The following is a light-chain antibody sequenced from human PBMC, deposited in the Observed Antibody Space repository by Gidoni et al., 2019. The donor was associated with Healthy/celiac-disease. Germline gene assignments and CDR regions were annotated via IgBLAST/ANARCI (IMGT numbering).Light chain of an antibody. CDR3: CSYAGSSIVV. Sequence: QSALTQPASVSGSPGQSITISCTGTSSDVGSYNLVSWYQQHPGKAPKPMSYEGNKRPSGVSNRFSGSKSGNTASLTISGLKAEDEADYYCCSYAGSSIVVFGGGTKLTVL. J-gene: IGLJ2*01. CDR2: EGN. V-gene: IGLV2-23*01. CDR1: SSDVGSYNL.